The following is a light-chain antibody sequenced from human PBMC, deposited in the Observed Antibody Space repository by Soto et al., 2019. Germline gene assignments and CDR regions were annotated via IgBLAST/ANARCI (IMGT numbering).Light chain of an antibody. CDR1: QGISSY. CDR3: QQDYSYPLT. V-gene: IGKV1-8*01. Sequence: AIRMTESASSFSASTGDRVTITCRASQGISSYLAWYQQKPGKAPKVLIYAASTLQGVVPSRFSGSGSGTDLTLTISGLQSEDFATYYCQQDYSYPLTFGAGNKVDI. CDR2: AAS. J-gene: IGKJ3*01.